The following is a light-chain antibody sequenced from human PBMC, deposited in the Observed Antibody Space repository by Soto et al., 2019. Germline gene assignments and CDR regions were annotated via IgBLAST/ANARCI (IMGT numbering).Light chain of an antibody. CDR3: QTWGTVHVV. J-gene: IGLJ2*01. CDR2: LNSDGSH. Sequence: QSVLTQSPSASASLGASVKLTCTLSSGHSSYAIAWHQQHPEKGPRYLMKLNSDGSHSKGDGIPDRFSGSSSGAERYLTISSLQSEDEADYYCQTWGTVHVVFGGGTQLTVL. CDR1: SGHSSYA. V-gene: IGLV4-69*01.